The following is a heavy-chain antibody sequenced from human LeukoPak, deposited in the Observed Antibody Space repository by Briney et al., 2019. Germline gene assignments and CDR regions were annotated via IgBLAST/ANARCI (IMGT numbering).Heavy chain of an antibody. V-gene: IGHV4-30-4*01. CDR3: ARARKNYDFWSGYGALNWFDP. CDR2: IYYSGST. D-gene: IGHD3-3*01. J-gene: IGHJ5*02. Sequence: SETLSLTCTVSGGSISSGDYYWSWIRQPPGKGLEWIGYIYYSGSTYYNPSLKSRVTISVDTSKNQSSLKLSSVTAADTAVYYCARARKNYDFWSGYGALNWFDPWGQGTLVTVSS. CDR1: GGSISSGDYY.